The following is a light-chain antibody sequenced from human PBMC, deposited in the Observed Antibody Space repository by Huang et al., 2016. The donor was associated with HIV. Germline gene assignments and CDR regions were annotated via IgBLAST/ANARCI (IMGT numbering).Light chain of an antibody. CDR1: QRVLYSSNNKNY. V-gene: IGKV4-1*01. CDR3: QQYYSTPPYT. CDR2: WAS. Sequence: DIVLTQSPDSLAVSLGERATINCKSSQRVLYSSNNKNYLAWYQQKPGQPPKLLIYWASTREAGVPGRFCGSGSGTDFTLTISSLQAEDVAVYYCQQYYSTPPYTFGQGTKLEIK. J-gene: IGKJ2*01.